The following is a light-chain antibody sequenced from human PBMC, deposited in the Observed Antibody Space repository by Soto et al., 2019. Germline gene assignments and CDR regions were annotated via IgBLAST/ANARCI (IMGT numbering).Light chain of an antibody. Sequence: EIVLTQSPGTLYLSPGERATLSCRASQSISNNYLAWYQQKPGQAHMLLIYGASSRATGIPDRFSGSGSGTDFTLTISRLEPEDVAVYYCQQYGSSPPYTFGQGSKLEIK. V-gene: IGKV3-20*01. CDR1: QSISNNY. CDR3: QQYGSSPPYT. CDR2: GAS. J-gene: IGKJ2*01.